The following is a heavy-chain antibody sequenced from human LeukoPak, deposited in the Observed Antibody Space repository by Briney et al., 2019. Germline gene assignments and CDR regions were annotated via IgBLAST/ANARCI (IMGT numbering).Heavy chain of an antibody. CDR2: INNDGHSI. CDR1: GFMFKTYW. D-gene: IGHD1-26*01. Sequence: GGSLRLSCATSGFMFKTYWMHWVRQAPGKGLVWVSRINNDGHSINYADSVKGRFTTSRDNAKNTLFLHMNSLRAEDTGVYYCARDNLEWGNVFDYWGQGTLVTVSS. V-gene: IGHV3-74*01. J-gene: IGHJ4*02. CDR3: ARDNLEWGNVFDY.